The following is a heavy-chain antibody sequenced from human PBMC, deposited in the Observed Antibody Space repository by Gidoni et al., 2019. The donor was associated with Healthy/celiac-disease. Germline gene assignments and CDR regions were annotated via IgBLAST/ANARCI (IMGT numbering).Heavy chain of an antibody. CDR3: ARDTNDYGDYDFDY. V-gene: IGHV1-18*01. Sequence: QVHLVQSGAEVKKPGAPVKVSCNDSGYTFTSYGISWVRQTPGKELEWRGWIIADNGNTNYAQKLQGRVTMTIDTSTSTAYMELRSLRSDDTAVYYCARDTNDYGDYDFDYWGQGTLVTVSS. D-gene: IGHD4-17*01. J-gene: IGHJ4*02. CDR1: GYTFTSYG. CDR2: IIADNGNT.